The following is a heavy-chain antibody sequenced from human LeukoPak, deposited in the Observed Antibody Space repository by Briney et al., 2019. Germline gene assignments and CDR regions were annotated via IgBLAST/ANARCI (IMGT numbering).Heavy chain of an antibody. J-gene: IGHJ6*01. Sequence: KPSETLSLTCTVSGGSISSYYWSWIRHPPGQGLEWIGYIYYCESTNYNPSLKSRITISIDTSKTQFSLKLSSVTAADTAVYYCARDNIAAAGHYGMDGWGQGTTVTASS. CDR1: GGSISSYY. V-gene: IGHV4-59*01. CDR3: ARDNIAAAGHYGMDG. CDR2: IYYCEST. D-gene: IGHD6-13*01.